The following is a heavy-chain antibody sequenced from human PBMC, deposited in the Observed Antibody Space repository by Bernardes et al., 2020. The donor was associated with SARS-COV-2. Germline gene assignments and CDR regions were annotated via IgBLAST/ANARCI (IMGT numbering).Heavy chain of an antibody. CDR1: GFTFNNFA. V-gene: IGHV3-23*01. CDR2: ISGGGDFT. D-gene: IGHD6-13*01. CDR3: AKAHGPCSPSSCCLSPSDF. J-gene: IGHJ4*02. Sequence: GGSLRLSCAASGFTFNNFAMNWVRQAPGRGLEWVSSISGGGDFTYYADSVKGRFTISRDNSENTLFVQMNGLRDEDTALYFCAKAHGPCSPSSCCLSPSDFWGQGTLVTVSS.